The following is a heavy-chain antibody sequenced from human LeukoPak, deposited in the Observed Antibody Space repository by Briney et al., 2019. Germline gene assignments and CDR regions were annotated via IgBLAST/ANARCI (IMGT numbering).Heavy chain of an antibody. CDR1: GFTFSSYG. D-gene: IGHD6-19*01. Sequence: GGSPRLSCAASGFTFSSYGMHWVRQAPGKGLEWVAVIWYDGSNKYYADPVKGRFTISRDNSKNTLYLQMNSLRAEDTAVYYCARDSEQWLVPPRYFDYWGQGTLVTVSS. CDR3: ARDSEQWLVPPRYFDY. J-gene: IGHJ4*02. CDR2: IWYDGSNK. V-gene: IGHV3-33*01.